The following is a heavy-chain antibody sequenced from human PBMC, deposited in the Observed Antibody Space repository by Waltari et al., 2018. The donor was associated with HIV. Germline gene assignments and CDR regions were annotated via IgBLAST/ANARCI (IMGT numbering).Heavy chain of an antibody. Sequence: QVQLQESGPGLVKPSQTLSLTCTVSGGSISSGSYYWSWIRQHAGKGLEWIGRIYTSGSTNYNPSLKSRVTISVDTSKNQFSLKLSSVTAADTAVYYCARDPLLWFGEKGNYGMDVWGQGTTVTVSS. CDR2: IYTSGST. CDR1: GGSISSGSYY. D-gene: IGHD3-10*01. J-gene: IGHJ6*02. V-gene: IGHV4-61*02. CDR3: ARDPLLWFGEKGNYGMDV.